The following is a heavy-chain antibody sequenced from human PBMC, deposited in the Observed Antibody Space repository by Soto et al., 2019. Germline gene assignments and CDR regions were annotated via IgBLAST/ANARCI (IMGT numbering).Heavy chain of an antibody. CDR3: AKETQANLGTGGFDY. CDR2: VSWNSGNI. Sequence: VQLVESGGGVTQPGRSLRLSCAASGFTFDDYAMHWVRQAPGKGLEWVSGVSWNSGNIGYADSVKGRFTISRDNSKNSLYLQIDSLRTEDTALYYCAKETQANLGTGGFDYWGQGTLVTVSS. D-gene: IGHD7-27*01. V-gene: IGHV3-9*01. CDR1: GFTFDDYA. J-gene: IGHJ4*02.